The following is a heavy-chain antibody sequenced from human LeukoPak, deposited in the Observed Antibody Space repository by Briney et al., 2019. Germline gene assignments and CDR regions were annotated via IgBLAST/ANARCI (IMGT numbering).Heavy chain of an antibody. CDR2: IYTSGST. J-gene: IGHJ5*02. D-gene: IGHD3-9*01. CDR1: GGSISSYY. Sequence: PSETLSLTCTVSGGSISSYYWSWIRQPAGEGLEWIGRIYTSGSTNYNPSLKSRVTMSVDTSKNQFSLKLSSVTAADTAVYYCARQVLTGYRGWFDPWGQGTLVTVSS. CDR3: ARQVLTGYRGWFDP. V-gene: IGHV4-4*07.